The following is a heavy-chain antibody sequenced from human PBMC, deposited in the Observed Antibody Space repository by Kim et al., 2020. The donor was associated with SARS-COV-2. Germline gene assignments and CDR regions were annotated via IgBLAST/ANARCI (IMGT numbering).Heavy chain of an antibody. CDR2: IYPSDSDI. V-gene: IGHV5-51*01. CDR3: ARLKDGFTMGSHRLAD. D-gene: IGHD3-10*01. CDR1: GYGFSSYW. J-gene: IGHJ1*01. Sequence: GESLKISCKGSGYGFSSYWIAWVRQMPGKGLEWMGIIYPSDSDIVYSLSFKGQVTMSVDNSISTAYLQWNSLKASDTAIYYCARLKDGFTMGSHRLADWGQGTLVTVPS.